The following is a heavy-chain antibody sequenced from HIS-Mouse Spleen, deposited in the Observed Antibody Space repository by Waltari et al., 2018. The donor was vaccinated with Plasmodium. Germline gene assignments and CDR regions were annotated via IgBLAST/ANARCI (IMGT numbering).Heavy chain of an antibody. CDR1: GGSISSSSYY. Sequence: QLQLQESGPGLVKPSETLSLTCTVPGGSISSSSYYWGWIRQPPGKGLEWIGSIYYTGSTYYNPSLKSRVTISVDTSKNQFSLKLSSVTAADTAVYYCARDWVAEITYYGMDVWGQGTTVTVSS. CDR2: IYYTGST. J-gene: IGHJ6*02. D-gene: IGHD1-20*01. V-gene: IGHV4-39*07. CDR3: ARDWVAEITYYGMDV.